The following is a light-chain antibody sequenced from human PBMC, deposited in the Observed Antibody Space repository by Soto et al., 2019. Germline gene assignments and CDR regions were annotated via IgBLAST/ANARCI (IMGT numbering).Light chain of an antibody. CDR3: QQYGSSPRT. CDR2: DAS. V-gene: IGKV3-20*01. Sequence: EIFWTQSPDTVSLSPGERATLSFKTSQSVSSSYLAWYQQKPGQAPRLLIHDASSRATGISDRFTGSGSGTDFTLTITTLEPEDFAVYYCQQYGSSPRTFGLGTKVDI. CDR1: QSVSSSY. J-gene: IGKJ1*01.